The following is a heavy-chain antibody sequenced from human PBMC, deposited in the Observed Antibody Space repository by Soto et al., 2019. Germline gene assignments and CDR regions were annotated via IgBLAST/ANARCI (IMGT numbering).Heavy chain of an antibody. CDR3: ARGRRGHCTNGVCYRSQKWYFDL. J-gene: IGHJ2*01. CDR1: GGSFSRYY. V-gene: IGHV4-34*01. D-gene: IGHD2-8*01. Sequence: SETLSLTCAVYGGSFSRYYWSWIRQPPGKGLEWIGEINHSGSTNYNPSLKSRVTISVDTSKDQFSLKLSSVTAADTAVYYCARGRRGHCTNGVCYRSQKWYFDLCGRGTLVTVSP. CDR2: INHSGST.